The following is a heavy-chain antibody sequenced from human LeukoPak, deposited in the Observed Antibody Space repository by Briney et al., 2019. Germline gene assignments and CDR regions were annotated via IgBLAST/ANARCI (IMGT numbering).Heavy chain of an antibody. J-gene: IGHJ4*02. CDR1: GFTFSSYG. CDR3: AKTAFLGNYDYVWGPLDY. CDR2: IWYDGSNK. Sequence: PGGSLRLSCAASGFTFSSYGMHWVRQAPGKGLEWVAVIWYDGSNKYYADSVKGRFTISRDNSKNTLYLQMNSLRAEDTAVYYCAKTAFLGNYDYVWGPLDYWGQGTLVTVSS. D-gene: IGHD3-16*01. V-gene: IGHV3-33*06.